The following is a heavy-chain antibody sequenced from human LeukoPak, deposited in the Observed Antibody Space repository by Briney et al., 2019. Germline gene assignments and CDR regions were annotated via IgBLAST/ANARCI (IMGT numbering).Heavy chain of an antibody. CDR2: IYYSGST. V-gene: IGHV4-59*01. Sequence: SETLSLTCTASGGSISSYYWSWIRQPPGKGLEWIGYIYYSGSTNYNPSLKSRVTISVDTSKNQFSLKLSSVTAADTAVYYCARDLEAFDIWGQGTMVTVSS. CDR3: ARDLEAFDI. D-gene: IGHD5-24*01. CDR1: GGSISSYY. J-gene: IGHJ3*02.